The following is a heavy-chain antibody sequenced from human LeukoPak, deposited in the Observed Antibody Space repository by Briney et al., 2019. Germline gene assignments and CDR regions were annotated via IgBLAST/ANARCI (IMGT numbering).Heavy chain of an antibody. Sequence: ASVKVSCKASGYTFTGYYMHWVRQAPGQGLEWMGWINPNSGGTNYAQKFQGRVTMTRDTSISTAYMELSRLRSDDTAVYYCARDGGGLNHIHADYWGQGTLVTVSS. J-gene: IGHJ4*02. D-gene: IGHD3-16*01. CDR2: INPNSGGT. CDR1: GYTFTGYY. V-gene: IGHV1-2*02. CDR3: ARDGGGLNHIHADY.